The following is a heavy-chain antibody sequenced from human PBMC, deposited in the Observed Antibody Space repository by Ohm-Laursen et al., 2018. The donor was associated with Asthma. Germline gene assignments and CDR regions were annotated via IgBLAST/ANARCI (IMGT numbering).Heavy chain of an antibody. CDR2: ISGSGGST. CDR3: ARGDSTYYDILTGYQGYDY. J-gene: IGHJ4*02. V-gene: IGHV3-23*01. CDR1: GFTFSSYA. D-gene: IGHD3-9*01. Sequence: SLRLSCSASGFTFSSYAMSWVRQAPGKGLEWVSAISGSGGSTYYADSVKGRFTISRDNSKNTLYLQMNSLRAEDTAVYYCARGDSTYYDILTGYQGYDYWGQGTLVTVSS.